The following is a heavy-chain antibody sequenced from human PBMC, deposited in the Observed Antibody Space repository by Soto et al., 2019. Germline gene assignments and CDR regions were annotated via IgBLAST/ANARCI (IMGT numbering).Heavy chain of an antibody. CDR2: IWYDGSNK. J-gene: IGHJ4*02. Sequence: PGGSLRLSCAASGFTFSSYGMHWVRQAPGKGLEWVAVIWYDGSNKYYADSVKGRFTISGDNAKNSLYLQMNSLRAEDTAVYYCARDGKDYALDYWGQGTLVTVSS. CDR1: GFTFSSYG. V-gene: IGHV3-33*01. D-gene: IGHD4-17*01. CDR3: ARDGKDYALDY.